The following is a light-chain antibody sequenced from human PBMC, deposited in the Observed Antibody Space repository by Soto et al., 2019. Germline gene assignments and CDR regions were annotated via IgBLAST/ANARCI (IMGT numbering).Light chain of an antibody. V-gene: IGKV1-39*01. CDR1: QSISNW. J-gene: IGKJ5*01. CDR3: QKYYSYPRT. CDR2: AAS. Sequence: QLPHPPSPLSASVEERATITCGASQSISNWLAWYQQKAGKAPKLLIYAASTLQSGVPSRFSGSGSGTDFTLTVSNLQSEDFATYYCQKYYSYPRTFGLGKQLEIK.